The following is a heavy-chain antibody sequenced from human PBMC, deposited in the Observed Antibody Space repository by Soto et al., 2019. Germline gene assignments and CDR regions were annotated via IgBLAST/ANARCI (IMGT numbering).Heavy chain of an antibody. CDR1: GGSFSGYY. J-gene: IGHJ1*01. CDR2: LNDSGGT. D-gene: IGHD3-10*01. CDR3: ARGRGGVQH. V-gene: IGHV4-34*01. Sequence: QVQLQQWGAGLLKPSETLSLTCAVYGGSFSGYYWSWIRQPPGKGLEWIGELNDSGGTNYNASLKSRVSISVDTSKNQCSLKLSFVTAADTAVYYCARGRGGVQHWGQGTLVTVSS.